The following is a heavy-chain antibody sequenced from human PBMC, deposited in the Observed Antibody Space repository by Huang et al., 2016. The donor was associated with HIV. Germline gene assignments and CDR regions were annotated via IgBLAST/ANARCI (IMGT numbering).Heavy chain of an antibody. D-gene: IGHD6-13*01. Sequence: EVQLVESGGGLVQPGRSLRFSCTASGFTFGDYAMSWFRQAPGKGLDWVGCIRSKASGGTTEYAASVKGRFTISRDDSKSIAYLQMNSLKTEDTAVYYCTRGKGALDYWGQGTLVTVSS. CDR2: IRSKASGGTT. CDR3: TRGKGALDY. V-gene: IGHV3-49*03. J-gene: IGHJ4*02. CDR1: GFTFGDYA.